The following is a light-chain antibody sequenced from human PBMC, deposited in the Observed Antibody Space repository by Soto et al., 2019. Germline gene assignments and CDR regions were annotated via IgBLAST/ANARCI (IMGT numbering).Light chain of an antibody. J-gene: IGKJ2*01. CDR3: QQYGSSPRT. CDR1: QSVSSSY. CDR2: GAS. V-gene: IGKV3-20*01. Sequence: EIVLTQSPGTLPLSPGERATLSCRASQSVSSSYLAWYQQKPGQAPRLLIYGASSRATGIPDRFSGSGSGTDFTLTISRLEPEDFAVYYCQQYGSSPRTFDQGPKLEIK.